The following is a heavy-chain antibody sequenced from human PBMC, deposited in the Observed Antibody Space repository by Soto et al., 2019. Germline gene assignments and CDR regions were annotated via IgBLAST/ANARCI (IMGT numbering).Heavy chain of an antibody. CDR1: GYIFTSYG. V-gene: IGHV1-18*04. Sequence: GDSVQVSCKASGYIFTSYGISWVRQAPGQGLEWMGWISAYNGNINYAQKLQGRVTMTTDTSTSTAYMELRSLRSDDTAVYYCARVSGSYYFDYWGQGTLVTICS. CDR2: ISAYNGNI. D-gene: IGHD1-26*01. J-gene: IGHJ4*02. CDR3: ARVSGSYYFDY.